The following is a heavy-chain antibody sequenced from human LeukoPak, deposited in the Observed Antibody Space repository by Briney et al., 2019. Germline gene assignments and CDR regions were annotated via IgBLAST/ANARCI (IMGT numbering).Heavy chain of an antibody. J-gene: IGHJ4*02. CDR3: ARDALGELSSFDY. V-gene: IGHV3-21*01. CDR1: GLTSSSYT. Sequence: PGGSLRLSCEASGLTSSSYTMTWVRQAPGKGLERVSSISSSSSYIYYADSVKGRFTISRDNAKNSLYLQMNSLRAEDTAVYYCARDALGELSSFDYWGQGTLVTVSS. D-gene: IGHD3-16*02. CDR2: ISSSSSYI.